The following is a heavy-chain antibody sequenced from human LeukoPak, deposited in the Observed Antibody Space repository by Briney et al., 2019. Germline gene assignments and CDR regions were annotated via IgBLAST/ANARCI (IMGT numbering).Heavy chain of an antibody. CDR1: GYTFSDFG. CDR2: ISAYNGDT. CDR3: ARGRPSDY. J-gene: IGHJ4*02. V-gene: IGHV1-18*01. Sequence: ASVKVSCETSGYTFSDFGMSWVRQAPGQALEWMGWISAYNGDTNYAHNLQGRVTMTTDTSTSTAYMELRSLRSDDTAVYYCARGRPSDYWGQGTLVTVSS.